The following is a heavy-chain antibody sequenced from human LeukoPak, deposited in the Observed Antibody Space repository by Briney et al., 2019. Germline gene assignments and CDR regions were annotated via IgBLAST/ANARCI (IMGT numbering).Heavy chain of an antibody. CDR2: INHSGST. V-gene: IGHV4-34*01. CDR1: GGSFSGYY. D-gene: IGHD3-10*01. CDR3: ARAGFGELYWFDP. J-gene: IGHJ5*02. Sequence: SETLSLTCAVYGGSFSGYYWSWIRQPPGKGLEWIGEINHSGSTNHNPSLKSRVTISVDTSKNQFSLRLSSVTAADTAVYYCARAGFGELYWFDPWGQGTLVTVSS.